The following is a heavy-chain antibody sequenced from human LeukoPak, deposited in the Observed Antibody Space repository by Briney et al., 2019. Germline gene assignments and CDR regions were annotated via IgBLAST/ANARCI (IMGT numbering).Heavy chain of an antibody. CDR3: ARVTVPGWYGMDV. CDR2: INPNSGGT. V-gene: IGHV1-2*02. Sequence: ASVKVSCKASGYTFTSYDINWVRQAPGQGLEWMGWINPNSGGTNYAQKFQGRVTMTRDTSISTAYMELSRLRSDDTAVYYCARVTVPGWYGMDVWGQGTTVTVSS. J-gene: IGHJ6*02. D-gene: IGHD1-20*01. CDR1: GYTFTSYD.